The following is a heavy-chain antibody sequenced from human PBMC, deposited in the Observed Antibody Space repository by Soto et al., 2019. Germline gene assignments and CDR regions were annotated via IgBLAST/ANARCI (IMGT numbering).Heavy chain of an antibody. D-gene: IGHD5-18*01. CDR1: GGTFSSYA. V-gene: IGHV1-69*12. J-gene: IGHJ4*02. CDR3: AILPRGYSYVLEDY. CDR2: IIPIFGTA. Sequence: QVQLVQSGAEVKKPGSSVKVSCKASGGTFSSYAISWVRQAPRQGLEWMGGIIPIFGTANYAQKFQGRVTITADESTSTAYMELSSLRSEDTAVYYCAILPRGYSYVLEDYWGQGTLVTVSS.